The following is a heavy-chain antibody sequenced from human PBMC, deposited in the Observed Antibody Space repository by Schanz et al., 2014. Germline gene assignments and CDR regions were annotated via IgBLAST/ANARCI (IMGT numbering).Heavy chain of an antibody. CDR2: INPSGGST. D-gene: IGHD6-13*01. J-gene: IGHJ4*02. CDR3: ARDGEAAADCDY. Sequence: QLMQSGSEVRKPGASVKVSCKASGYTFTSYYMHWVRQAPGQGLEWMGIINPSGGSTSYAQKLQGRVTMARDTSTSTVYMELSSLRAEDTAVYYCARDGEAAADCDYWGQGTLVTVSS. V-gene: IGHV1-46*04. CDR1: GYTFTSYY.